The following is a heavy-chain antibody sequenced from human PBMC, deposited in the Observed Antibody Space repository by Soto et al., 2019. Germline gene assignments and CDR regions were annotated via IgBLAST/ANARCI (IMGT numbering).Heavy chain of an antibody. Sequence: QLLESGGGLVQPGGSLRLSCAASGFTFSDYAMSWVRQAPGKGLGWVSSISSGGGSPYYADSVKGRFTISRNNSKNTLFLQMNSLRAEDTAVYYGAKGDGRIVPRPFDYWGQGTLGTVSS. CDR1: GFTFSDYA. J-gene: IGHJ4*02. V-gene: IGHV3-23*01. CDR2: ISSGGGSP. CDR3: AKGDGRIVPRPFDY. D-gene: IGHD1-26*01.